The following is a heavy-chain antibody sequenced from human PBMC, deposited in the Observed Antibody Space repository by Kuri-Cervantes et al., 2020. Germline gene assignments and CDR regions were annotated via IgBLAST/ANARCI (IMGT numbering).Heavy chain of an antibody. Sequence: GGPLRLSCAASGFTFSDWYMSWIRQAPGKGLEWVSYINPSGSTVYYADSVKGRFTISRDNAKNSLYLQVNSLRAEDTAVYYCARGHYGLDVWGQGTTVTVSS. J-gene: IGHJ6*02. CDR1: GFTFSDWY. CDR3: ARGHYGLDV. CDR2: INPSGSTV. V-gene: IGHV3-11*01.